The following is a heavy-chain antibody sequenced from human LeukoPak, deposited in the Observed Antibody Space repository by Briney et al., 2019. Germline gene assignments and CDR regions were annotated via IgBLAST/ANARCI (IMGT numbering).Heavy chain of an antibody. V-gene: IGHV4-39*07. CDR1: GGSISSSSYY. CDR2: IYYSGST. J-gene: IGHJ4*02. CDR3: ARDDRDVNFDY. Sequence: SETLSLTCTVSGGSISSSSYYWGWIRQPPGKGLEWIGSIYYSGSTYYNPSLKSRVTISVDTSKNQFSLKLSSVTAADTAVYYCARDDRDVNFDYWGQGTLVTVSS.